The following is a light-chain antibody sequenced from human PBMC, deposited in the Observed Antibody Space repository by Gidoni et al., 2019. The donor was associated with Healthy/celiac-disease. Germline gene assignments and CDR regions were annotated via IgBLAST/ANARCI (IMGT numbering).Light chain of an antibody. CDR1: SSNIGSNT. CDR3: AAWYDSLNGLVV. CDR2: SNN. Sequence: QSVLTQPPSASGTPAQRVTISCSGSSSNIGSNTVNWYQQLPGTAPKLLIYSNNQRPSGVPDRFSGSKSGTSASLAISGLQSEDEADYYWAAWYDSLNGLVVFGGGTKLTVL. J-gene: IGLJ2*01. V-gene: IGLV1-44*01.